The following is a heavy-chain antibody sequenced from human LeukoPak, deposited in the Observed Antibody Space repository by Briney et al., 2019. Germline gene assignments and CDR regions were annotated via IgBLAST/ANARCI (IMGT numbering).Heavy chain of an antibody. CDR2: IYHSGST. Sequence: PSETLSLTCTVSGGSISSYYWSWIRQPPGKGLEWIGSIYHSGSTYYNPSLKNRVTISVDTSKNQFSLKLSSVTAADTAVYYCARDRYYYGSGSYPYMDVWGKGTTVTISS. J-gene: IGHJ6*03. CDR1: GGSISSYY. D-gene: IGHD3-10*01. V-gene: IGHV4-38-2*02. CDR3: ARDRYYYGSGSYPYMDV.